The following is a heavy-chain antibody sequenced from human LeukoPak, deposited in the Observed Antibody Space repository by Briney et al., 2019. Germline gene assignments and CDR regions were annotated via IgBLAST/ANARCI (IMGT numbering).Heavy chain of an antibody. D-gene: IGHD2-15*01. Sequence: PSETLSLTCTVSGGSISSGGYYWSWIRQHPGKGLEWIGYIYYSGSTYYNPSLKSRVTISVDTSKNQFSLKLSSVTAADTAVYYCARGKVPDGGSCYYGYWGQGTLVTVSS. CDR2: IYYSGST. CDR3: ARGKVPDGGSCYYGY. J-gene: IGHJ4*02. V-gene: IGHV4-31*03. CDR1: GGSISSGGYY.